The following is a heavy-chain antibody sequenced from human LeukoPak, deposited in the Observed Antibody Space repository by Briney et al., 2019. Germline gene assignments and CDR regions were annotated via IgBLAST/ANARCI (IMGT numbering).Heavy chain of an antibody. CDR3: ARSRNDYGDSNDY. J-gene: IGHJ4*02. D-gene: IGHD4-17*01. CDR2: IIPILGIA. CDR1: GGTFSSYA. Sequence: SVKVSCTPSGGTFSSYAISWVRQAPGQGLEWMGRIIPILGIADYAQNFQGRVTITADKSTSTAYMELSSLRSEDTAVYYCARSRNDYGDSNDYWGQGTLVTVSS. V-gene: IGHV1-69*04.